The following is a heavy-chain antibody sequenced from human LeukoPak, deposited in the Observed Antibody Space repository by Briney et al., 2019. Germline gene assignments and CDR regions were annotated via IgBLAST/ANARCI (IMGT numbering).Heavy chain of an antibody. CDR3: ARGIIGLRGFDY. V-gene: IGHV3-49*04. D-gene: IGHD1-20*01. J-gene: IGHJ4*02. CDR1: GFTFGDYA. CDR2: IRNKAYGGTA. Sequence: PGRSLRLSCTASGFTFGDYAMSWVRQAPGKGLEWVGFIRNKAYGGTAEYAASVKGRFTISRDDSKSIAYLQMNCLKTEDTAVYYCARGIIGLRGFDYWGQGTLVTVSS.